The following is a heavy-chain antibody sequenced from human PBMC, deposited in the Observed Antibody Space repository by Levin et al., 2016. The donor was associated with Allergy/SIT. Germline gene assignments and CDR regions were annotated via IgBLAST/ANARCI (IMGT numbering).Heavy chain of an antibody. CDR3: ARGAGLTIFGVVQAYFDY. D-gene: IGHD3-3*01. CDR2: INPSGGST. V-gene: IGHV1-46*01. Sequence: WVRQAPGQGLEWMGIINPSGGSTSYAQKFQGRVTMTRDTSTSTVYMELSSLRSEDTAVYYCARGAGLTIFGVVQAYFDYWGQGTLVTVSS. J-gene: IGHJ4*02.